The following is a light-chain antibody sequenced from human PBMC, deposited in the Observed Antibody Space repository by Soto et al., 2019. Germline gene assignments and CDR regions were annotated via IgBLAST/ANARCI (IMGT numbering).Light chain of an antibody. V-gene: IGLV3-25*03. CDR2: KDS. Sequence: SYELTQSPSVSVSPGQTARITCSGVALANQYGYWYQQKPGQAPVLVIKKDSERPSRIPERFSGSSSGTTVTLTIRGVRAEDEADYHCQSVDSSGTYVVFGGGTKLTVL. CDR1: ALANQY. CDR3: QSVDSSGTYVV. J-gene: IGLJ2*01.